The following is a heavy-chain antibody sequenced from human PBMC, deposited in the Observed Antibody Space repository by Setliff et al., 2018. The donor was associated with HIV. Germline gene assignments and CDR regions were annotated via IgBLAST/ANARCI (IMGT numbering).Heavy chain of an antibody. Sequence: VASVKVSCKASGGTFSTYAISWVRQAPGHGLEWMGGIIPILGIADYAQKFQGRVTITADNSTSTAYMELSSLRPEDTALYYCASTYYYDSSGYLADAFDIWGQGTMVTV. CDR2: IIPILGIA. V-gene: IGHV1-69*10. D-gene: IGHD3-22*01. CDR1: GGTFSTYA. CDR3: ASTYYYDSSGYLADAFDI. J-gene: IGHJ3*02.